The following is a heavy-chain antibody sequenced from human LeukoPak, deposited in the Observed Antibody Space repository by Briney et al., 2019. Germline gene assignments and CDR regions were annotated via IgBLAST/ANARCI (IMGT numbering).Heavy chain of an antibody. D-gene: IGHD2-2*01. J-gene: IGHJ3*02. Sequence: SETLSLTCTVSGGSISSSSYYWGWIRQPPGKGLEWIGSIYYSGSTYYNPSLKSRVTISVDTSKNQFSLKLSSVTAADTAVYYCARLVPDCSSTSCYAFDIWGQGTMITVSS. CDR3: ARLVPDCSSTSCYAFDI. V-gene: IGHV4-39*01. CDR2: IYYSGST. CDR1: GGSISSSSYY.